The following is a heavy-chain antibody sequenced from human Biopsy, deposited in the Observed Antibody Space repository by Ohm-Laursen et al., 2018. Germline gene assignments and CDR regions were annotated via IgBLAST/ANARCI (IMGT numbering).Heavy chain of an antibody. D-gene: IGHD3-22*01. J-gene: IGHJ5*02. Sequence: TLSLTCTVSGGSISSGGSYWSWIRQRPGKGLEGIGYIFNSANTYYNPSLKNLITISGDTSKNQFSLELNSVTAADTAVYYCARGDYFDSNGYFWFDPWGQGTLVTVSS. CDR1: GGSISSGGSY. CDR3: ARGDYFDSNGYFWFDP. V-gene: IGHV4-31*01. CDR2: IFNSANT.